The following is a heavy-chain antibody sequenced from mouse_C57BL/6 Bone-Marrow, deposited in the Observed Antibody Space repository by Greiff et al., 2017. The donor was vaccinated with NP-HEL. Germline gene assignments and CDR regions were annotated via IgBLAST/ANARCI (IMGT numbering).Heavy chain of an antibody. CDR2: INPGSGNT. CDR3: ARAKAVGYYAMDY. Sequence: VQLQQSGPERVKPGASVKISCKASGYTFTDYYITWVKQRPGQGLEWIAWINPGSGNTKYNEKFKGKATLTVDTSSSTAYMQLSSLTSEDSAVYFCARAKAVGYYAMDYWGQGTSGTVSS. J-gene: IGHJ4*01. CDR1: GYTFTDYY. V-gene: IGHV1-84*01.